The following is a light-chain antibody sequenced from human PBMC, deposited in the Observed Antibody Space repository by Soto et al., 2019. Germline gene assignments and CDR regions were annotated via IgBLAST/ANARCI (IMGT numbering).Light chain of an antibody. V-gene: IGKV3-15*01. CDR2: DAS. J-gene: IGKJ4*01. CDR1: QSVGTN. CDR3: QHYNNSPLT. Sequence: EIVMTQSPATLALSPGERATLSCRASQSVGTNLAWYQQIPGQAPRLLIYDASTRATGLPARFSGRVSGAEFTLTISSLQSEDFAVYYYQHYNNSPLTIGAGTQVEIK.